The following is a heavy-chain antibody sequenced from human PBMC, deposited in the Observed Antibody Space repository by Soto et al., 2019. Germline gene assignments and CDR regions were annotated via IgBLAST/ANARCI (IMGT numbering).Heavy chain of an antibody. J-gene: IGHJ4*02. Sequence: QVQLQESGPGLVRPSGTLSLTCTVSDGSITMNTWWSWVRQPPGKGLEWIGEIYHNGRTNYNPSLKSRVSISVDKSKTLFSVNLTSVTAADTAVYYCVRGGGLSSGWLYWGQGTVVTVSS. CDR1: DGSITMNTW. D-gene: IGHD6-19*01. CDR3: VRGGGLSSGWLY. CDR2: IYHNGRT. V-gene: IGHV4-4*02.